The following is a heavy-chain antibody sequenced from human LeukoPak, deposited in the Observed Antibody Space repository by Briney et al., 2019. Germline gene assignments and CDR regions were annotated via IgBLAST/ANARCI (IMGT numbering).Heavy chain of an antibody. CDR1: GFTFDDYA. CDR2: ISGDGGST. J-gene: IGHJ6*02. CDR3: AKDMGYYYGMDV. Sequence: GGSLRLSCAASGFTFDDYAMHWVRQAPGKGLGWVSLISGDGGSTYYADSVKGRFTISRDNSKNSLYLQMNSLRTEDTALYYCAKDMGYYYGMDVWGQGTTVTVSS. V-gene: IGHV3-43*02.